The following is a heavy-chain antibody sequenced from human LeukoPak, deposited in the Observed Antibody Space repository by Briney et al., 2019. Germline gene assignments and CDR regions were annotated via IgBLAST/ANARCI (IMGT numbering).Heavy chain of an antibody. CDR2: IYPGDSDT. D-gene: IGHD2-2*01. Sequence: GESLKISCKGSGYSFTSYWIGWVRQMPGKGLEWMGIIYPGDSDTRYSPPFQGQVTISADKSISTAYLQWSSLKASDTAMYYCARYAKLGYCSSTSCYAEPYYFDYWGQGTLVTVSS. CDR3: ARYAKLGYCSSTSCYAEPYYFDY. J-gene: IGHJ4*02. V-gene: IGHV5-51*01. CDR1: GYSFTSYW.